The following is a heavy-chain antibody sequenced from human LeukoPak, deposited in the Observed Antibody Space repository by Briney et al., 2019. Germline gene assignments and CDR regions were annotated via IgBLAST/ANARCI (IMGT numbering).Heavy chain of an antibody. CDR2: INHSGSN. J-gene: IGHJ4*02. CDR1: GGSFSGYY. Sequence: WETLSLTCAGYGGSFSGYYGRWIRQPRGKGVGWVGEINHSGSNNYDASLKSRVTISVATSKNQFSLKLRSVTAADTAVYYCALCGGHCQFSGEFDYWGQGTLVTVSS. V-gene: IGHV4-34*01. D-gene: IGHD2-21*02. CDR3: ALCGGHCQFSGEFDY.